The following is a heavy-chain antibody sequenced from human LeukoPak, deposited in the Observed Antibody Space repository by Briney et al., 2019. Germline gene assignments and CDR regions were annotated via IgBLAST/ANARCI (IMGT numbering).Heavy chain of an antibody. D-gene: IGHD1-26*01. V-gene: IGHV3-23*01. J-gene: IGHJ4*02. CDR3: AKERNSIVGATSLDY. CDR2: ISGSGGST. Sequence: GGSLRLSCAASGFTFSSYGMSWVRQAPGKGLEWVSAISGSGGSTYYADSVKGRFTISRDNSKNTLYLQMNSLRAEDTAVYYCAKERNSIVGATSLDYWGQGTLVTVSS. CDR1: GFTFSSYG.